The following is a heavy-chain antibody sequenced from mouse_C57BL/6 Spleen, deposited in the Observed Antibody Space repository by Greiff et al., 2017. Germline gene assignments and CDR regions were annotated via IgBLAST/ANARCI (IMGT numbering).Heavy chain of an antibody. V-gene: IGHV1-63*01. Sequence: VQLQQSGAELVRPGTSVKMSCKASGYTFTNYWIGWAKQRPGHGLEWIGDIYPGDGYTNYNEKFKGKATLTADKSSSTAYMQFSSLTSEDSAIYYCARSRDGYGFDYWGQGTTLTVSS. CDR2: IYPGDGYT. CDR3: ARSRDGYGFDY. D-gene: IGHD2-3*01. CDR1: GYTFTNYW. J-gene: IGHJ2*01.